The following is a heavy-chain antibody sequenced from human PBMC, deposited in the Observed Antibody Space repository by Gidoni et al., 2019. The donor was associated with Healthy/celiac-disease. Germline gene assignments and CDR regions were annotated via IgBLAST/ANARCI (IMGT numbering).Heavy chain of an antibody. V-gene: IGHV3-9*01. D-gene: IGHD6-19*01. J-gene: IGHJ4*02. CDR3: AKDPSSGWYLSPAYYFDY. CDR2: ISWNSGSI. CDR1: GFTFDDYA. Sequence: EVQLVESGGGLVQPGRSLRLSCAASGFTFDDYAMHWVRQAPGKGLEWVSGISWNSGSIGYADSVKGRFTISRDNAKNSLYLQMNSLRAEDTALYYCAKDPSSGWYLSPAYYFDYWGQGTLVTVSS.